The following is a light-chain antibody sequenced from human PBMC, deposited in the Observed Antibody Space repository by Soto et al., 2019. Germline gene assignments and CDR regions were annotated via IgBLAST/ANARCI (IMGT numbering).Light chain of an antibody. V-gene: IGKV3D-15*01. CDR3: QQYNNWPPNT. J-gene: IGKJ5*01. CDR1: QSISNY. Sequence: PGQGAALSWRASQSISNYLAWYQQKPGQAPRLLIYDASNRADRTTARFSGSGSGTEFTLTISSLQSEDFAVYYCQQYNNWPPNTFGQGTRLEI. CDR2: DAS.